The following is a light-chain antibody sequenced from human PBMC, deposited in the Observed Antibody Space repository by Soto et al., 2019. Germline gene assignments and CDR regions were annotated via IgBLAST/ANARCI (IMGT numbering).Light chain of an antibody. V-gene: IGLV2-14*01. J-gene: IGLJ2*01. CDR1: SSDVGGYYY. CDR2: QVS. CDR3: SSYSSGSTLVV. Sequence: QSALTQPASVSGSPGQSITISCTGTSSDVGGYYYVSWYQHHPGKAPKLMIYQVSNRPSGVSSRFSGSKSGNTASLTISGLQAEDEADYYCSSYSSGSTLVVFGGGTKVTVL.